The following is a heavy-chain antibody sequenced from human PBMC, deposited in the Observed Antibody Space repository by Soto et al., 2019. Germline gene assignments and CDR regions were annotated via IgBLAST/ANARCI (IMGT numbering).Heavy chain of an antibody. J-gene: IGHJ6*02. CDR2: MNPINGAA. CDR1: GYDFTAYD. Sequence: ASVKVSCKASGYDFTAYDINWVRQASGQGLEWMGWMNPINGAAGSARRFQGRVSMTRNTATGTAYLELTSLRSDDTAVYYCGRGPSPRAPASGTPYYYAMDVWGQGTTVTVSS. D-gene: IGHD2-2*01. V-gene: IGHV1-8*02. CDR3: GRGPSPRAPASGTPYYYAMDV.